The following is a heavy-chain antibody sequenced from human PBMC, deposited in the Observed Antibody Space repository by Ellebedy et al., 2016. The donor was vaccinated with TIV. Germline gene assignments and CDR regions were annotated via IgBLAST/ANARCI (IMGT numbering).Heavy chain of an antibody. Sequence: GGSLRLSXAASGFIFSNYAMSWVRQAPGRGLEWVSSISGTGGSTYYADTVQGRFTISRDNSKNILYLQMNSPRAEDSALYHCVKGGDYDRPDDWGQGTRVTVSS. J-gene: IGHJ4*02. CDR3: VKGGDYDRPDD. CDR1: GFIFSNYA. V-gene: IGHV3-23*01. D-gene: IGHD4-17*01. CDR2: ISGTGGST.